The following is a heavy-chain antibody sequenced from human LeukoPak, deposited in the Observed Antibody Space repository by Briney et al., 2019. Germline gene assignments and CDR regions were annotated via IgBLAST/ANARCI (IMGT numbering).Heavy chain of an antibody. Sequence: ASVKVSCKASGYTFTGYYMHWVRQAPGQGVEWMGWINPNSGGTNYAQKFQGRVTMTRDTSISTAYMELSRLRSDDTAVYYCARVELHYDFWSGPGKYYFDYWGQGTLVTVSS. CDR3: ARVELHYDFWSGPGKYYFDY. D-gene: IGHD3-3*01. V-gene: IGHV1-2*02. J-gene: IGHJ4*02. CDR2: INPNSGGT. CDR1: GYTFTGYY.